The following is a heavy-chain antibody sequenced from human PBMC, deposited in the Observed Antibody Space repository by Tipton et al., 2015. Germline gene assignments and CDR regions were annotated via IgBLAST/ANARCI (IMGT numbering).Heavy chain of an antibody. CDR1: GFTFSSYA. D-gene: IGHD3-3*01. CDR2: ISGSGSST. CDR3: AKVNYDFWSGYHSTTYYYYGMDA. V-gene: IGHV3-23*01. Sequence: SLRLSCAASGFTFSSYAMSWVRQAPGKGLEWVSAISGSGSSTYYADSVKGRFTISRDHSKNTLYLQMNSLRVEDTAVYYCAKVNYDFWSGYHSTTYYYYGMDAWGQGTTVTVSS. J-gene: IGHJ6*02.